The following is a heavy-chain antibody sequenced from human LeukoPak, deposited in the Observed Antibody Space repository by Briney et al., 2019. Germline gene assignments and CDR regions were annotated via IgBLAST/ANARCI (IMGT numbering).Heavy chain of an antibody. V-gene: IGHV4-38-2*01. CDR3: ASLLRAGVDY. CDR1: GYSISSGYY. Sequence: SETLSLTCAVFGYSISSGYYWGWIRQPPGKGLEWIGSIYHSGSTYYNPSLKSRVTISEDTSKNQFSLKLSSVTAADTAVYYCASLLRAGVDYWGQGTLVTVSS. CDR2: IYHSGST. J-gene: IGHJ4*02. D-gene: IGHD6-13*01.